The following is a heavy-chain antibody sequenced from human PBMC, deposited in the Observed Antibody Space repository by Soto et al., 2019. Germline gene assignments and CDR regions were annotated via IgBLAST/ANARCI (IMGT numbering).Heavy chain of an antibody. CDR2: ISTSSSTI. CDR1: GFAFDTYN. V-gene: IGHV3-48*02. CDR3: ARDDCTSASCYLDY. Sequence: EVQLVESGGGWVQPGGSLRLSCVASGFAFDTYNMNWVRQAPGKGLEWVSYISTSSSTIYYTDSVKGRFTISRDNAKKSLYLQINSLRDEDAAVYYCARDDCTSASCYLDYWGQGTLVTVSS. D-gene: IGHD2-2*01. J-gene: IGHJ4*02.